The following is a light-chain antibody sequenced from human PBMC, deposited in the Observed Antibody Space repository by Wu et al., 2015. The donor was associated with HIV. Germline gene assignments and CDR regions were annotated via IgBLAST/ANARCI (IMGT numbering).Light chain of an antibody. CDR3: QQLNSYPPVT. CDR2: GAS. J-gene: IGKJ4*01. CDR1: QDIRSS. Sequence: IQLTQSPSSLSASVGDRVTITCRASQDIRSSLAWYQQKAGKAPKLLIYGASTLQSGVPSRFSGSRSGTDFTLTINSLQPEDFATYYCQQLNSYPPVTFGGGTRMEIK. V-gene: IGKV1-9*01.